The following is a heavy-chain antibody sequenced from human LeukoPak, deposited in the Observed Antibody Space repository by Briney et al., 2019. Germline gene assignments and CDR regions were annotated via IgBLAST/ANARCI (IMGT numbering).Heavy chain of an antibody. D-gene: IGHD2-2*01. J-gene: IGHJ4*02. CDR1: GFAFSNTG. CDR3: AKRDHLLSDHFDY. Sequence: GGSLRLSCAASGFAFSNTGMTWVRQAPGRGLEWVSTISPTGEGTHYADSVKGRFTISRDNSKNTLYLQMISLRPEDTAVYYCAKRDHLLSDHFDYWGQGTLVTVSS. CDR2: ISPTGEGT. V-gene: IGHV3-23*01.